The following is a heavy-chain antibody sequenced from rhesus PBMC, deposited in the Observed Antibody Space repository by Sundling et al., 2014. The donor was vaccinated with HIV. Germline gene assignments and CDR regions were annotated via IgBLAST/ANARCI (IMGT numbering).Heavy chain of an antibody. J-gene: IGHJ4*01. D-gene: IGHD3-3*01. CDR1: GGSINSSNW. Sequence: QVQLQESGPAVVKPSETLSLTCAVSGGSINSSNWWSWIRQSPGKGLEWVGSVYGSGGSTEYNPSLKSRVTISKDTSKNQFSLKLSSVTAADTAVYFCARLPIFGLVRGGFDSWGQGLLVAVSA. CDR2: VYGSGGST. CDR3: ARLPIFGLVRGGFDS. V-gene: IGHV4-93*01.